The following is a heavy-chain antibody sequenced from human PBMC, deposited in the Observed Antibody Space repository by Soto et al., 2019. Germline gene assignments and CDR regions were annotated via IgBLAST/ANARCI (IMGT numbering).Heavy chain of an antibody. J-gene: IGHJ6*02. CDR3: ATGYSTRGSCYSGLRYYYYYGMDV. CDR1: GGTFSSYA. CDR2: IIPIFGTA. V-gene: IGHV1-69*13. D-gene: IGHD2-15*01. Sequence: ASVKVSCKASGGTFSSYAISWVRQAPGQGLEWMGGIIPIFGTANYAQKFQGRVTITADESTSTAYMELSSLRSEDTAVYYSATGYSTRGSCYSGLRYYYYYGMDVWGQGTTVTVSS.